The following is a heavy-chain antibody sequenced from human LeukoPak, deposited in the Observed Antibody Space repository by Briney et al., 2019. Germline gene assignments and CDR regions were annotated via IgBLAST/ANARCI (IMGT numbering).Heavy chain of an antibody. V-gene: IGHV3-66*01. CDR1: GFTVSSNY. CDR2: IYSGGST. D-gene: IGHD2-15*01. Sequence: PGGSLRLSCAASGFTVSSNYMSWVRQAPEKGLEWVSVIYSGGSTYYADSVKDRFTISRDNSKNTLYLQMNSLRAEDTAVYYCARRYCSDGSCYLDYWGQGTLVTVSS. CDR3: ARRYCSDGSCYLDY. J-gene: IGHJ4*02.